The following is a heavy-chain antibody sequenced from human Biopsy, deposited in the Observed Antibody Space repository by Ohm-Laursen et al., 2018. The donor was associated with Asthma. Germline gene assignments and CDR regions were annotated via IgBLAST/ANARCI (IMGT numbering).Heavy chain of an antibody. CDR2: ITGSGGTT. CDR1: GFTFSSSA. D-gene: IGHD6-19*01. CDR3: AKDFRGIAVAGDRGFDY. J-gene: IGHJ4*02. V-gene: IGHV3-23*01. Sequence: SLRLSCAASGFTFSSSAMSWVRQASGKGLERVSAITGSGGTTYYAGSVRGRFTISRDNSKSTLFLQMDSLSAEDTAVYYCAKDFRGIAVAGDRGFDYWGQGTLVTVSS.